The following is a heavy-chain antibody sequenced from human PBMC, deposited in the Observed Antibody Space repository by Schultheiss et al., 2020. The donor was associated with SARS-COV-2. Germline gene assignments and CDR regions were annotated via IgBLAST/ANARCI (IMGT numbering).Heavy chain of an antibody. D-gene: IGHD6-6*01. Sequence: SETLSLTCTVSGGSISSGGYYWSWIRQPPGKGLEWIGYIYYSGSTNYNPSLKSRVTISVDTSKNQFSLKLSSVTAADTAVYYCARGITPIIAARPGYYYYYMDVWGKGTTVTVSS. CDR2: IYYSGST. CDR1: GGSISSGGYY. J-gene: IGHJ6*03. V-gene: IGHV4-61*08. CDR3: ARGITPIIAARPGYYYYYMDV.